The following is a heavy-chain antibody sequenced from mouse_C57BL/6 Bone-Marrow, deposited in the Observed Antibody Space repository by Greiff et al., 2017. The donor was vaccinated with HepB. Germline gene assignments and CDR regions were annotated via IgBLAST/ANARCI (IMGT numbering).Heavy chain of an antibody. V-gene: IGHV5-6*01. CDR2: ISSGGSYT. Sequence: EVKLMESGGDLVKPGGSLKLSCAASGFTFSSYGMSWVRQTPDKRLEWVATISSGGSYTYYPDSVKGRFTISRDNAKNTLYLQMSSLKSEDTAMYYCARGRDVWGTGTTVTVSS. CDR1: GFTFSSYG. J-gene: IGHJ1*03. CDR3: ARGRDV.